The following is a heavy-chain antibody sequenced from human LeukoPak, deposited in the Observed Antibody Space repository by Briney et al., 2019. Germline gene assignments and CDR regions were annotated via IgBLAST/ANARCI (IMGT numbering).Heavy chain of an antibody. D-gene: IGHD5-18*01. J-gene: IGHJ4*02. CDR2: IYYSGST. Sequence: PSETLSLTCTVSGGSISSYYWSWIRQPPGKGLEWVGHIYYSGSTNYNPSLKSRLTISIDTSKNQFSLRLSSVTAADTAVYYCARGAAGYSYGWGQGTLVTVSS. CDR3: ARGAAGYSYG. CDR1: GGSISSYY. V-gene: IGHV4-59*01.